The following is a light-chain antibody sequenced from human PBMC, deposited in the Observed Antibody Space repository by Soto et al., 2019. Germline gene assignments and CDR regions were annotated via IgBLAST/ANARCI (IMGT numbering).Light chain of an antibody. CDR3: QSYDSSLSGSV. J-gene: IGLJ3*02. Sequence: QSVLPQPPSVSGAQGQRVTISCTGSSSNIGAGYDVHWYQHLPGTAPKLLIYDNSNRPSGVPDRFSGSKSDTSASLAITGLQAEDEADYYCQSYDSSLSGSVFGGGTKLTVL. CDR1: SSNIGAGYD. CDR2: DNS. V-gene: IGLV1-40*01.